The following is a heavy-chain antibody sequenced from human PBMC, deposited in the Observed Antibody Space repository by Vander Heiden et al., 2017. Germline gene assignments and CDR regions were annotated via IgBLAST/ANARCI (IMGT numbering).Heavy chain of an antibody. CDR1: GGSLSRSSYY. CDR2: IYYSGST. CDR3: ASTSYCTNGVCYREGFDY. J-gene: IGHJ4*02. D-gene: IGHD2-8*01. V-gene: IGHV4-39*01. Sequence: QLQLQESGPGLVKPSETLSLTCTVSGGSLSRSSYYWGWIRQPPGKGLEWIGSIYYSGSTYYNPSLKSRVTISVDTSKNQFSLKLSSVTAADTAVYYCASTSYCTNGVCYREGFDYWGQGTLVTVSS.